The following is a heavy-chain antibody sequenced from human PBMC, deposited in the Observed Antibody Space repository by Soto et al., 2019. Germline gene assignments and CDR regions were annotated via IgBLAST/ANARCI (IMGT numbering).Heavy chain of an antibody. Sequence: LSLTCTVSGGSISSGDYYWSWIRQPPGKGLEWIGYIYYSGSTYYNPSLKSRVTISVDTSKNQFSLKLSSVTAADTAVYYCARESGSSSQEFDWFDPWGQGTLVTVYS. D-gene: IGHD6-13*01. CDR2: IYYSGST. CDR3: ARESGSSSQEFDWFDP. J-gene: IGHJ5*02. CDR1: GGSISSGDYY. V-gene: IGHV4-30-4*01.